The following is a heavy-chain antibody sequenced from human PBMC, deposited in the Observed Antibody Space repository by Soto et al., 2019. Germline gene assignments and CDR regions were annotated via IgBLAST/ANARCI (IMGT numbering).Heavy chain of an antibody. Sequence: QVQLVESGGGVVQPGRSLRLSGAASGFTFSSYGMHWVRQAPGKGLEWVAVIWYDGSTKYYADSVKGRFTISRDNAKNTLYLQMNSLSAEDTAVYSCASLWGFDPTDAFDIWCQGTMVTVSA. CDR1: GFTFSSYG. J-gene: IGHJ3*02. CDR2: IWYDGSTK. CDR3: ASLWGFDPTDAFDI. D-gene: IGHD7-27*01. V-gene: IGHV3-33*01.